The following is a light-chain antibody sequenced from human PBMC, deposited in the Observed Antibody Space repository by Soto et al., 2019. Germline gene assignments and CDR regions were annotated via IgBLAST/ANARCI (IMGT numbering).Light chain of an antibody. J-gene: IGLJ2*01. CDR2: QVT. CDR3: SSYTGFSTDIL. CDR1: SSDVGSYNF. Sequence: QSVLTQPASVSGSPGQSITISCTGTSSDVGSYNFVSWYQHHAGTAPKLIIYQVTNRPSGVSDRFSASKSGDTASLTISGLQAEDEALYYCSSYTGFSTDILFGGGTKLTVL. V-gene: IGLV2-14*01.